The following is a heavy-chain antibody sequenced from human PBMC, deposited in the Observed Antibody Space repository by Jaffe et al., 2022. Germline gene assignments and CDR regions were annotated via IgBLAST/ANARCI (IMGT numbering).Heavy chain of an antibody. J-gene: IGHJ4*02. CDR3: ARDLGYCSSTSCYMGYFDY. V-gene: IGHV3-66*02. CDR2: IYSGGST. D-gene: IGHD2-2*01. CDR1: GFTVSSNY. Sequence: EVQLVESGGGLVQPGGSLRLSCAASGFTVSSNYMSWVRQAPGKGLEWVSVIYSGGSTYYADSVKGRFTISRDNSKNTLYLQMNSLRAEDTAVYYCARDLGYCSSTSCYMGYFDYWGQGTLVTVSS.